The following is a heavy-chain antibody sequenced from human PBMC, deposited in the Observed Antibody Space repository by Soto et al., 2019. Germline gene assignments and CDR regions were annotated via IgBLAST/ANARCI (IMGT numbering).Heavy chain of an antibody. J-gene: IGHJ6*02. Sequence: EVQLLASGGGLVKPGGSLRLSCAASGFTFSSYAMSWVRQAPGKGLQWVSTITGSGVSSYHGDSVKGRFTIARDNSKNTLFLQVNSLEAEDTALYYCAKGRAVTAVPPFHYYYGMDVWGQGTTVTVSS. CDR2: ITGSGVSS. CDR3: AKGRAVTAVPPFHYYYGMDV. CDR1: GFTFSSYA. V-gene: IGHV3-23*01. D-gene: IGHD2-21*02.